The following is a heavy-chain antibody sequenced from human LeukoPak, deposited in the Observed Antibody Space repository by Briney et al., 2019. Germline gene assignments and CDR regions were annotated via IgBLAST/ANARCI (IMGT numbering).Heavy chain of an antibody. CDR1: GFTFSNYA. J-gene: IGHJ4*02. CDR2: ISANGDTT. Sequence: GGSLRLSCAASGFTFSNYAMNWVRQAPGKGLEWVSGISANGDTTYYVDSVRGRFTISRDNSKNSVFLQMNSLKTEDTAVYYCTTFPYENDYWGQGTLATVSS. D-gene: IGHD3-22*01. CDR3: TTFPYENDY. V-gene: IGHV3-23*01.